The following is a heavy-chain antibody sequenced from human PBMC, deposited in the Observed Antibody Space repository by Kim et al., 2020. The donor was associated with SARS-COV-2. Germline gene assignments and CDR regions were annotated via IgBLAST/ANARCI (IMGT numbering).Heavy chain of an antibody. CDR3: AEDHGRDAFDF. V-gene: IGHV3-23*03. J-gene: IGHJ3*01. Sequence: TFYADSVKVRFTVSRDNSKNTLFLQMNNLRADDTAIYFCAEDHGRDAFDFWGPGTKVTVSS. CDR2: T.